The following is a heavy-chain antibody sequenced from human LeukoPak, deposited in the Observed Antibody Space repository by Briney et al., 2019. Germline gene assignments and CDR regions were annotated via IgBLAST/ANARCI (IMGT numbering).Heavy chain of an antibody. CDR1: GGSFSGYY. J-gene: IGHJ6*02. CDR2: INHSGST. CDR3: ASRLLPNGMDV. Sequence: SETLSLTCAVYGGSFSGYYWSWIRQPPGKGLEWIGEINHSGSTNYNPSLKSRVTISVDTSKNQFSLKLSSVTAADTAVYYCASRLLPNGMDVWGQGTTVTVSS. V-gene: IGHV4-34*01. D-gene: IGHD3-22*01.